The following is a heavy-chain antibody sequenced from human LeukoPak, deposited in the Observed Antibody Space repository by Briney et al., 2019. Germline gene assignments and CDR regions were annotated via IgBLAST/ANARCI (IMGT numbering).Heavy chain of an antibody. CDR3: ARARLPGGYCSSTSCYDDWFDP. V-gene: IGHV4-61*02. J-gene: IGHJ5*02. Sequence: SETLSLTCTVSGGSISSGSYYWSWIRQPAGKGLEWIGRIYTSGSTNYNPSLKSRVTISIDTSKNQFSLKLSSVTAADTAVYYCARARLPGGYCSSTSCYDDWFDPWGQGTLVTVSS. CDR2: IYTSGST. D-gene: IGHD2-2*03. CDR1: GGSISSGSYY.